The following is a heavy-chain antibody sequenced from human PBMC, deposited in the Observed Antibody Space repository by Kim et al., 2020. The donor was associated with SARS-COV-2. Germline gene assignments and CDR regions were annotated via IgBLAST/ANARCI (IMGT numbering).Heavy chain of an antibody. V-gene: IGHV4-59*08. Sequence: SETLSLTCSVSGGSIRSFCWTWIRLPPGRGLEWIGYISVSGSTNYNPSLKSRVTISVDTSINQFSLKLTSVTAADTPVYYCAWSCSGSGNQDPKSLDYWGPGALVTVSS. D-gene: IGHD2-15*01. CDR1: GGSIRSFC. CDR3: AWSCSGSGNQDPKSLDY. CDR2: ISVSGST. J-gene: IGHJ4*02.